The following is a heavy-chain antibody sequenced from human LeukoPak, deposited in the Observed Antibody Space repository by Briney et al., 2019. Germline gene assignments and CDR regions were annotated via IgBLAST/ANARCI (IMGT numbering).Heavy chain of an antibody. V-gene: IGHV3-30*02. Sequence: QPGGSLRLSCAASGFTFSSYGMHWVRQAPGKGLEWVAFIRYDGSNKYYADSVKGRFTISRDNSNNTLYLQMNSLRAEDTAGYYFAKDAARSSTSPKLFDDWGQGTLVTVST. CDR1: GFTFSSYG. CDR2: IRYDGSNK. CDR3: AKDAARSSTSPKLFDD. D-gene: IGHD2-2*01. J-gene: IGHJ4*02.